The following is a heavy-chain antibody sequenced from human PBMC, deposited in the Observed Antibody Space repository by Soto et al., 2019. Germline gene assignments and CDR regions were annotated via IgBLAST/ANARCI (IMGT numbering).Heavy chain of an antibody. J-gene: IGHJ4*02. Sequence: SETLSLTCAVYGGSFSGYYWSWIRQPPGKGLEGIWEINHSGSTNYNPYLKSRVAISVDTSKKQFYLKLSSVTAADTAVYYCASGGYSSRRPGPYXWGQVTRVTVSX. V-gene: IGHV4-34*01. D-gene: IGHD5-18*01. CDR1: GGSFSGYY. CDR3: ASGGYSSRRPGPYX. CDR2: INHSGST.